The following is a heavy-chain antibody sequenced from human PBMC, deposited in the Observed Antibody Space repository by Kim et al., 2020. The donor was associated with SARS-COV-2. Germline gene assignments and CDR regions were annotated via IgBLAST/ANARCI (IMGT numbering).Heavy chain of an antibody. CDR2: IYYSGST. D-gene: IGHD7-27*01. CDR3: ARVLNWGAFFYFDY. J-gene: IGHJ4*02. Sequence: SETLSLTCTVSGGSISSYYWSWIRQPPGKGLEWIGYIYYSGSTNYNPSLKSRVTISVDTSKNQFSLKLSSVTAADTAVYYCARVLNWGAFFYFDYWGQGTLVTVSS. V-gene: IGHV4-59*01. CDR1: GGSISSYY.